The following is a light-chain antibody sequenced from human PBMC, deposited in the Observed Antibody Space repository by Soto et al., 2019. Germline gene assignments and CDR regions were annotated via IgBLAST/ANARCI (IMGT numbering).Light chain of an antibody. CDR2: DAS. CDR3: QQYEDLPLT. J-gene: IGKJ4*01. CDR1: QDINNY. Sequence: DIQLTQSPSSLSASVGDRVTITCQASQDINNYLNWYQQKPGKAPKFLIFDASSVETGVPSRFSGSGSGTHFTFTISSLEPEDIATYHCQQYEDLPLTFGGGTRVELK. V-gene: IGKV1-33*01.